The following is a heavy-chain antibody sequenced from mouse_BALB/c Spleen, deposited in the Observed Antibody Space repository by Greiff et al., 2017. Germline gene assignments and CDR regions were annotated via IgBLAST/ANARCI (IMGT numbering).Heavy chain of an antibody. CDR1: GVSFTSGY. J-gene: IGHJ3*01. CDR3: AREDYRYFVAY. CDR2: ISCSGST. Sequence: EVQLVESGPSLVKPSQTLSLTCSVTGVSFTSGYWNWIRKSPGKKLEYMGYISCSGSTYYNPSLISRISITRDTSKNQFYLQLNSVTTEDTATYYCAREDYRYFVAYWGQGTLVTVSA. V-gene: IGHV3-8*02. D-gene: IGHD2-14*01.